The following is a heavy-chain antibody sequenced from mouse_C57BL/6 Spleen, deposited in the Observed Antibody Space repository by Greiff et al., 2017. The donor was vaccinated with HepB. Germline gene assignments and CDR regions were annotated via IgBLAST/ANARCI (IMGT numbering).Heavy chain of an antibody. CDR1: GYTFTSYW. Sequence: VQLQQPGTELVKPGASVKLSCKASGYTFTSYWMHWVKQRPGQGLEWIGNINPSNGGTNYNEKFKSKATLAVDKSYSAAYMQLSSLTSENSAVYYCARSGYYGSSPRAMDYWGQGTSVTVSS. D-gene: IGHD1-1*01. J-gene: IGHJ4*01. V-gene: IGHV1-53*01. CDR3: ARSGYYGSSPRAMDY. CDR2: INPSNGGT.